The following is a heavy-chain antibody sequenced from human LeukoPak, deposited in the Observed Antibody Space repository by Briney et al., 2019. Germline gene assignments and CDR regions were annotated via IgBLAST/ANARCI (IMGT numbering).Heavy chain of an antibody. D-gene: IGHD1-26*01. Sequence: GGSLRLSCAASGFTFSDYYVSWIRQAPGKGLEWVSYISSSGSTIYYADSVKGRFTISRDNAKNSLYLQMNSLRAEDTAVYYCARDRYLGGSYPLVDYWGQGTLVTVSS. V-gene: IGHV3-11*01. CDR3: ARDRYLGGSYPLVDY. J-gene: IGHJ4*02. CDR2: ISSSGSTI. CDR1: GFTFSDYY.